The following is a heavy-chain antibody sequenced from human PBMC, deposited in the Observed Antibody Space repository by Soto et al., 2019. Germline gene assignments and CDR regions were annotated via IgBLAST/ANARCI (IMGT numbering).Heavy chain of an antibody. CDR1: GFMFSYHA. J-gene: IGHJ4*03. CDR3: TIVYDYGDYQYYFNY. V-gene: IGHV3-23*01. D-gene: IGHD4-17*01. CDR2: LLRPGRST. Sequence: PGGSLRLSCAASGFMFSYHAMTWARQAPGKELEWVSGLLRPGRSTYYADSVKGRFTISGDTSANTVYLQMDSLRAEDTAVYYCTIVYDYGDYQYYFNYWGQGTTVTVSS.